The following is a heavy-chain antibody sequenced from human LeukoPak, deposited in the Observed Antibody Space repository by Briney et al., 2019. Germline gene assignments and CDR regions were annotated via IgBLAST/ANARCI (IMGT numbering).Heavy chain of an antibody. CDR2: NYPGDSDT. CDR1: ANSFTGYW. D-gene: IGHD3-3*01. Sequence: GESLKISCKGSANSFTGYWIAWVRQKPGKGLEWMGINYPGDSDTRYSPSFQGQVTISADKSITTAFLQWSSLKASDTAMYYCARRLVGQEWVHIWGQGTMVTVSS. J-gene: IGHJ3*02. CDR3: ARRLVGQEWVHI. V-gene: IGHV5-51*01.